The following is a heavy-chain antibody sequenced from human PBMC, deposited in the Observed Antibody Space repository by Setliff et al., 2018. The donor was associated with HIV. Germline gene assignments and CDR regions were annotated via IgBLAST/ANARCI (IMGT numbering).Heavy chain of an antibody. CDR3: ARDGTTLLAAMDV. D-gene: IGHD1-7*01. V-gene: IGHV3-11*06. CDR2: IIRDSSYI. Sequence: GGSLRLSCAASGFTFSDYYMSWLRQAPGKGLEWVSSIIRDSSYIFDADSVKGRFTISRDNAQNSLYLQMNSLRVEDTAVYYCARDGTTLLAAMDVWGKGTTVTVSS. J-gene: IGHJ6*03. CDR1: GFTFSDYY.